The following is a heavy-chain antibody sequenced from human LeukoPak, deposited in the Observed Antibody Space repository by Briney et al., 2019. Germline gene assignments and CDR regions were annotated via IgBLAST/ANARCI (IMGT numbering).Heavy chain of an antibody. CDR2: ISYSGST. J-gene: IGHJ6*03. V-gene: IGHV4-59*08. CDR1: GGSISSYY. D-gene: IGHD2-15*01. CDR3: ARTPPIEPYYYVDV. Sequence: PSETLSLTCTVSGGSISSYYWNWIRQPPGKGLEWIGHISYSGSTNYNPSLKSRLTISVDTSKNQFSLKLSSVTAADTAIYYCARTPPIEPYYYVDVWGTGTTVTASS.